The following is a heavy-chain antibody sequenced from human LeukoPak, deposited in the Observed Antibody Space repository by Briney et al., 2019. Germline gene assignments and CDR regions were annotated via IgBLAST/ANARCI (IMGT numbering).Heavy chain of an antibody. Sequence: SVKVSCKASGGTFSSYAISWVRRAPGQGLEWMGGIIPIFGTANYAQKFQGRVTITADEPTSTAYMELSSLRSEDTAVYYCASLATLIGYMDVWGKGTTVTVSS. J-gene: IGHJ6*03. D-gene: IGHD1-26*01. CDR3: ASLATLIGYMDV. CDR1: GGTFSSYA. V-gene: IGHV1-69*13. CDR2: IIPIFGTA.